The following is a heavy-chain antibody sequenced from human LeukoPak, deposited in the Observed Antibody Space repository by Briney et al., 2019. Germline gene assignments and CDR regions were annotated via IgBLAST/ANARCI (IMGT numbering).Heavy chain of an antibody. CDR1: GGSISSGGYY. CDR3: ARENARYYYDSSGYCGPFDY. D-gene: IGHD3-22*01. J-gene: IGHJ4*02. CDR2: IYYSGST. Sequence: SETLSLTCTVSGGSISSGGYYWSWIRQHPGRGLEWIGYIYYSGSTYYNLSLKSRVTISVDTSKNQFSLKLSSVAAADTAVYYCARENARYYYDSSGYCGPFDYWGQGTLVTVFS. V-gene: IGHV4-31*03.